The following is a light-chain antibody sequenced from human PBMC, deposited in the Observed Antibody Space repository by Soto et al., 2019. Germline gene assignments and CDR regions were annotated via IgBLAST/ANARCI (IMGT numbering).Light chain of an antibody. CDR3: QQYGSSYPWT. Sequence: EIVLRESPGTLSLSSGERATLSCRAIQSVGSTYLAWYQQKPGQAPRLLIYGASSRATGIPDRFSGSGSGTDFTLTIRRLEREDFAVYYCQQYGSSYPWTFGQGTKVHIK. CDR2: GAS. V-gene: IGKV3-20*01. J-gene: IGKJ1*01. CDR1: QSVGSTY.